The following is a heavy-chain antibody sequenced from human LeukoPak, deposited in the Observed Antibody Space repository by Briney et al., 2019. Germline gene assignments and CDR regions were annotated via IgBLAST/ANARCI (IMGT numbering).Heavy chain of an antibody. CDR2: IGTASDT. Sequence: GGSLRLSSAASGFTFSSFDMHWVRQPTGQGLEWVSTIGTASDTYYPGSVEGRFTLSRDNAKNSLYLQMNSLTAGNTAVYYCARGPPRGKYYYMDVWGKGTTVTVSS. CDR3: ARGPPRGKYYYMDV. J-gene: IGHJ6*03. V-gene: IGHV3-13*01. CDR1: GFTFSSFD. D-gene: IGHD1-1*01.